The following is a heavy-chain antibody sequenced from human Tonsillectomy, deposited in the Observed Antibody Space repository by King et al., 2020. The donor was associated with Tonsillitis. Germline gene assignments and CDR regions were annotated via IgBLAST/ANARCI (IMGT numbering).Heavy chain of an antibody. CDR3: AGRGWSYYGLDY. CDR2: IYYSGST. J-gene: IGHJ4*02. V-gene: IGHV4-39*01. Sequence: LQLQESGPGLVKPSETLSLTCTVSGGSISSSSYYWGWIRQPPGKGLEWIGSIYYSGSTYYNPSLKSRVTISVDTSKNQFSLKLSSVTAADTAVYYCAGRGWSYYGLDYWGQGTLVTVSS. CDR1: GGSISSSSYY. D-gene: IGHD1-26*01.